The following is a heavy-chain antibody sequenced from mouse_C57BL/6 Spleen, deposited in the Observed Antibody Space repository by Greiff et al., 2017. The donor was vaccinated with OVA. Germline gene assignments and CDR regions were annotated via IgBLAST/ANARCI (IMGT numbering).Heavy chain of an antibody. V-gene: IGHV1-9*01. J-gene: IGHJ4*01. CDR3: ARGGNLGYGSYYYAMDY. CDR1: GYTFTGYW. Sequence: QVQLQQSGAELMKPGASVKLSCKATGYTFTGYWIEWVKQRPGHGLEWIGELLPGSGSTNYNEKFKGKATFTADTSSNTAYMQLSSLTTEDSAIYYCARGGNLGYGSYYYAMDYWGQGTSVTVSS. CDR2: LLPGSGST. D-gene: IGHD1-1*01.